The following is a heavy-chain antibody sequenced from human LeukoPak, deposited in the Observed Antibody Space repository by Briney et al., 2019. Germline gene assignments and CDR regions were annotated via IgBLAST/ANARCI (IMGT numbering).Heavy chain of an antibody. D-gene: IGHD3-22*01. CDR3: VRQPPGVYDTTQNWFDP. V-gene: IGHV5-10-1*01. CDR1: GYSFPSYW. Sequence: GESLKISCKVSGYSFPSYWITRVRQVPGKGLGWMGRIAPSDSYTNYNPSFEGHVTMSVEKSITTVYLQWSSLKASDTAMYYCVRQPPGVYDTTQNWFDPWGQGTLVTVSS. J-gene: IGHJ5*02. CDR2: IAPSDSYT.